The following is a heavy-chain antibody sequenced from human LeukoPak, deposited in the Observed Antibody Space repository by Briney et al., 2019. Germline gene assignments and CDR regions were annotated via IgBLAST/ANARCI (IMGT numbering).Heavy chain of an antibody. CDR1: GFSFSSYE. Sequence: PGGSLRLSCAGSGFSFSSYEMNWVRQAPGKGLEWVGVIRSKAYGGTAEYAASVKGRFTISRDDSKSIAYLQMSSLKTEDTAVYYCTSDEGEDTSYWGQGTLVTVSS. J-gene: IGHJ4*02. V-gene: IGHV3-49*04. D-gene: IGHD1-26*01. CDR3: TSDEGEDTSY. CDR2: IRSKAYGGTA.